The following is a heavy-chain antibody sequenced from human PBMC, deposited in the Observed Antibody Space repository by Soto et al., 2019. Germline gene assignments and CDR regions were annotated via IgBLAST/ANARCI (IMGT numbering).Heavy chain of an antibody. J-gene: IGHJ4*02. Sequence: SGPTLVNPTQTLTLTCTFSGFSLSTSGVGVGWIRQPPGKALEWLALIYWNDDKRYSPSLKSRLTITKDTSKNQVVLTMTNMDPVDTATYYCAHSSPYRTYGFWSGYYSWYFDYWGQGTLVTVSS. CDR1: GFSLSTSGVG. D-gene: IGHD3-3*01. CDR3: AHSSPYRTYGFWSGYYSWYFDY. CDR2: IYWNDDK. V-gene: IGHV2-5*01.